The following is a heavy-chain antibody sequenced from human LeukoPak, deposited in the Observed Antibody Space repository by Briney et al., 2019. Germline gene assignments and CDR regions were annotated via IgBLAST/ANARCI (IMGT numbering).Heavy chain of an antibody. Sequence: GGSLRLSCAASGFSFSNYWMHWVRQAPGEGLVWVSRINSDETGTSYADSVKGRFTISRDNAKNTLYLQMNSLRAEDTAVYYCARDGSLPDYWGQGTLVTVSS. V-gene: IGHV3-74*01. CDR1: GFSFSNYW. CDR3: ARDGSLPDY. J-gene: IGHJ4*02. CDR2: INSDETGT.